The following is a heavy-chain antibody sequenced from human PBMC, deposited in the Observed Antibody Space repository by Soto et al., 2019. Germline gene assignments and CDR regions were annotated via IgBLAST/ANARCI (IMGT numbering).Heavy chain of an antibody. CDR3: TAGRSPGNS. J-gene: IGHJ4*02. V-gene: IGHV3-66*01. D-gene: IGHD2-21*02. Sequence: EVQLVESGGDLVQPGGSLRLSCAASGFTVSNNYISWVRQAPGKGLEWVSLMYSSGTTHYADSVKGRFTISRDSSKNTVFLQMNSLTAEDTAVYFCTAGRSPGNSWGQGTLVTVSS. CDR2: MYSSGTT. CDR1: GFTVSNNY.